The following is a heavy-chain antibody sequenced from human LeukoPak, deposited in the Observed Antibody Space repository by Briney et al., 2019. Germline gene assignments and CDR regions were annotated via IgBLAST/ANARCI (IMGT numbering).Heavy chain of an antibody. Sequence: SQTLSLTCAISGDSVSSNSAAWNWIRQSPSRGLEWLGRTYYRSKWHSYYAPSVKSRITINPDTSKNQFSLQLKSATPEDTAVYYCARMVDLVSDFWGQGTLVTVSS. J-gene: IGHJ4*02. CDR2: TYYRSKWHS. D-gene: IGHD3-10*01. CDR3: ARMVDLVSDF. V-gene: IGHV6-1*01. CDR1: GDSVSSNSAA.